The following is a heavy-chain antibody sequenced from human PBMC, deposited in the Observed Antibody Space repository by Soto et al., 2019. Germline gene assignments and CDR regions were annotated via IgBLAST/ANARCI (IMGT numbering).Heavy chain of an antibody. CDR2: ISAYNGDT. J-gene: IGHJ5*02. V-gene: IGHV1-18*04. CDR1: GYSFTSHG. Sequence: ASVKVSCKTSGYSFTSHGIRWVRWAPGRGLEWMGWISAYNGDTKYAQKFQDRVTITTDTSTSTAYMELRSLRSDDTAIYFCACTNCDLDYLDGFDPWGQGTQVTVSS. CDR3: ACTNCDLDYLDGFDP. D-gene: IGHD7-27*01.